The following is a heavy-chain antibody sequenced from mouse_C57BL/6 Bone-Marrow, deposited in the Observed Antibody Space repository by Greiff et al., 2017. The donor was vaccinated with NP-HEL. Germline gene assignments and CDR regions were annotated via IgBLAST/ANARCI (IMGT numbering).Heavy chain of an antibody. CDR2: INPNNGGT. CDR3: ARATYYDYDGAMDY. D-gene: IGHD2-4*01. Sequence: EVQLQQSGPELVKPGASVKISCKASGYTFTDYYVNWVKQSRGKSLEWIGDINPNNGGTSYNQKFKGKATLTVDKSSSTAYMELRSLTSEDSAVYYCARATYYDYDGAMDYWGQGTSVTVSS. J-gene: IGHJ4*01. V-gene: IGHV1-26*01. CDR1: GYTFTDYY.